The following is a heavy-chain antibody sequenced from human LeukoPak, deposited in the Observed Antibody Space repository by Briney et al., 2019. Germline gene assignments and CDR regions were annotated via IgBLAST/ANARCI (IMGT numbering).Heavy chain of an antibody. V-gene: IGHV4-4*02. CDR2: IYHSGST. J-gene: IGHJ4*02. CDR3: ASGTTYYYDSSGPIIDY. D-gene: IGHD3-22*01. Sequence: SETLSLTCAVSGGSISSSNWWSWVRQPPGEGLEWIGEIYHSGSTNYNPSLKSRVTISVDTSKNQFSLKLSSVTAADTAVYYCASGTTYYYDSSGPIIDYWGQGTLVTVSS. CDR1: GGSISSSNW.